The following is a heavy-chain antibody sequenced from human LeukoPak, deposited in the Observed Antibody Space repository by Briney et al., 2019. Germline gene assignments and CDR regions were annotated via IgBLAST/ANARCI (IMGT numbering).Heavy chain of an antibody. CDR3: ARGKGTLVDAFDI. J-gene: IGHJ3*02. V-gene: IGHV3-30-3*01. CDR2: ISYDGSNK. D-gene: IGHD1/OR15-1a*01. Sequence: GGSLRLSCAASGFTFSSYAMHWVRQAPGKGLEWVAVISYDGSNKYYADFVKGRFTISRDNSKNTLYLQMNSLRAEDTAVYYCARGKGTLVDAFDIWGQGTMVTVSS. CDR1: GFTFSSYA.